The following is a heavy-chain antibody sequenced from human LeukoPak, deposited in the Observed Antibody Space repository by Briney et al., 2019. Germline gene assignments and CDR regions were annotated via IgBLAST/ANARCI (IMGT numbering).Heavy chain of an antibody. J-gene: IGHJ4*02. CDR3: AKDEIGAVAGLLDY. Sequence: PGGSLRLSCAASGFTFSSYGMYWVRQAPGRGLEWVAVISFDGSNKDYADSVRGRFTVSRDNSKDTLYLQMNSLRAEDTAVYYCAKDEIGAVAGLLDYWGQGILVTVSS. D-gene: IGHD6-19*01. CDR1: GFTFSSYG. CDR2: ISFDGSNK. V-gene: IGHV3-30*18.